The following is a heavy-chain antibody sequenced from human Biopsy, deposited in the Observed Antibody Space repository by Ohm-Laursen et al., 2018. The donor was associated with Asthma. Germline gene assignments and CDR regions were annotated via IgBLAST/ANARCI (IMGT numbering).Heavy chain of an antibody. V-gene: IGHV3-7*01. CDR1: GFTFGDYW. J-gene: IGHJ1*01. CDR2: IKHDGTEK. D-gene: IGHD3-3*02. CDR3: ARTFHFWSSYHAEHYQL. Sequence: SPRLSCTASGFTFGDYWMSWVRQVPGKGLEWVANIKHDGTEKNHVDSLKGRFTISRDNAKNSLYLQMNSLRAEDTAVYYCARTFHFWSSYHAEHYQLWGQGTLVTVPS.